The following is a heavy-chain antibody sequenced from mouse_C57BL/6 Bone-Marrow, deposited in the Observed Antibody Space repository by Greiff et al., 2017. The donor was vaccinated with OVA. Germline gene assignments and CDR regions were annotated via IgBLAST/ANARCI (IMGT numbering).Heavy chain of an antibody. CDR2: IYPGDGDT. V-gene: IGHV1-82*01. Sequence: LQESGPELVKPGASVKISCKASGYAFSSSWMNWVKQRPGKGLEWIGRIYPGDGDTNYNGKFKGKATLTADKSSSTAYMQLSSLTSEDSAVYFCHLEGYAMDDWGPGTSVTVSS. J-gene: IGHJ4*01. CDR3: HLEGYAMDD. CDR1: GYAFSSSW.